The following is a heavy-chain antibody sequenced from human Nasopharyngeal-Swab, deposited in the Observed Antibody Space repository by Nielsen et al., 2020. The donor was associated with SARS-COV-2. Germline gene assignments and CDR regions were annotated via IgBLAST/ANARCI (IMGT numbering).Heavy chain of an antibody. CDR3: ARKRGEQWLSQFDY. CDR2: SISYNSNT. J-gene: IGHJ4*02. V-gene: IGHV1-18*01. CDR1: GYTFINYG. D-gene: IGHD6-19*01. Sequence: ASVKVSCNASGYTFINYGITCVRQPPGQGLVWLGWSISYNSNTNYAQKFQGRVTMTTDTSTNTAYMELRSLRSDDTAVYYCARKRGEQWLSQFDYWGQGTLVTVSS.